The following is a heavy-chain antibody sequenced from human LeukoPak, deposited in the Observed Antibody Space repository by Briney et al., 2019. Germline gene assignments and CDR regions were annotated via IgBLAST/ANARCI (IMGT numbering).Heavy chain of an antibody. D-gene: IGHD6-13*01. Sequence: ASVKVSCKASGYTFTSYDIHWVRQATGQGLEWMGWMNPNSGNTGYAQKFQGRVTMTRNTSISTAYMELSSLRSEDTAVYYCASLGIAAAGQLRSTSPWGQGTLVTVSS. CDR2: MNPNSGNT. V-gene: IGHV1-8*01. CDR1: GYTFTSYD. J-gene: IGHJ5*02. CDR3: ASLGIAAAGQLRSTSP.